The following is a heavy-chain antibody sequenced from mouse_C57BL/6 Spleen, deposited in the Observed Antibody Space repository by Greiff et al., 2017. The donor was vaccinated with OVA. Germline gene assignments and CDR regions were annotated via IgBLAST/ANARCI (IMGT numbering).Heavy chain of an antibody. D-gene: IGHD2-4*01. J-gene: IGHJ4*01. V-gene: IGHV1-69*01. CDR3: ARRGSMITTGRYYAMDY. Sequence: QVQLQQPGAELVMPGASVKLSCKASGYTFTSYWMHWVKQRPGQGLEWIGEIDPSDSYTNYNQKFKGESTLTVDKSSSTAYMQLSSLTSEDSAVYYCARRGSMITTGRYYAMDYWGQGTSVTVSS. CDR1: GYTFTSYW. CDR2: IDPSDSYT.